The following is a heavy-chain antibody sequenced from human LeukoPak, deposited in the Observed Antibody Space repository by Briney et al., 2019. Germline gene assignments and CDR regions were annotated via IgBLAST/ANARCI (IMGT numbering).Heavy chain of an antibody. CDR1: VYTHTGYY. CDR3: ARANPLYCSSTTCLFDY. V-gene: IGHV1-2*02. J-gene: IGHJ4*02. D-gene: IGHD2-2*01. Sequence: ASVKVSCKASVYTHTGYYMHWLRQAPGQGGEWMGWINPNSGDTNYAQKFQGRVTMTRDTSISTAHMELSRLRSDDTAVYYCARANPLYCSSTTCLFDYWGQGTLVTVSS. CDR2: INPNSGDT.